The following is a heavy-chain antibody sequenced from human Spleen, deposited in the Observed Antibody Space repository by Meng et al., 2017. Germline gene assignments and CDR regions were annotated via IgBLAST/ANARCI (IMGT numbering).Heavy chain of an antibody. Sequence: VPRKRWVAGLLKPSETLSLTCVVSGGSFSDYYWSWIRQPPGKGLEWIGEINHSGSTNYNPSLESRATISVDTSQNNLSLKLSSVTAADSAVYYCARGPTTMAHDFDYWGQGTLVTVSS. D-gene: IGHD4-11*01. CDR3: ARGPTTMAHDFDY. CDR1: GGSFSDYY. CDR2: INHSGST. V-gene: IGHV4-34*01. J-gene: IGHJ4*02.